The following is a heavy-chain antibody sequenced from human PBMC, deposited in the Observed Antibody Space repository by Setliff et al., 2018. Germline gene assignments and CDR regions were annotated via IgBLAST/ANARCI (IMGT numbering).Heavy chain of an antibody. J-gene: IGHJ4*02. CDR2: IGVYTGRT. CDR1: GYTFSESI. V-gene: IGHV1-18*01. D-gene: IGHD3-10*01. Sequence: ASVKVSCKASGYTFSESIVSWVRQAPGQGLEWMGWIGVYTGRTSSAQKFQDRLTMMTEKSTNMAYMELRGLTSDDTAVYYCSRLVRFCTRIVCQRLSGDDYWGQGTLVTVSS. CDR3: SRLVRFCTRIVCQRLSGDDY.